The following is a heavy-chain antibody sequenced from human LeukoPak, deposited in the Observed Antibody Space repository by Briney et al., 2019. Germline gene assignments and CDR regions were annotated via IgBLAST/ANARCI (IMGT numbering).Heavy chain of an antibody. CDR3: ARQNDFRLDY. J-gene: IGHJ4*02. V-gene: IGHV5-51*01. CDR2: IYPGDSDT. Sequence: GESLRISCKGSGYTFSSYWIGWVRQMPGKGLEWMGIIYPGDSDTRYGPSLQGQVTISVDTSIGTAYLQWSSLKASDTAIYYCARQNDFRLDYWGQGTLVTVSS. CDR1: GYTFSSYW. D-gene: IGHD3-3*01.